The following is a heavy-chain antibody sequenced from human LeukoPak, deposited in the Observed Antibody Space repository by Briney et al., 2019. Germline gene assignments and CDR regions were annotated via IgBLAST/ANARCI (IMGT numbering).Heavy chain of an antibody. CDR2: VSWNSASI. J-gene: IGHJ4*02. D-gene: IGHD3-10*01. CDR3: AKDYYDSGTYPYYFDS. V-gene: IGHV3-9*01. Sequence: GGSLRLSCATSGFTFDDYTMHWVRQAPGKGLEWVSGVSWNSASIGYADSVEGRFTISRDNAKNSLYLQMNSLRVEDTALYYCAKDYYDSGTYPYYFDSWGQGTLVTVSS. CDR1: GFTFDDYT.